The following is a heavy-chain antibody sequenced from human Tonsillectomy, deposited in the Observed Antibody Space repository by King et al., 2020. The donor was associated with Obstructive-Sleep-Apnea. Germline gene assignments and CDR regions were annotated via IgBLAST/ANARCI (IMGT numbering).Heavy chain of an antibody. CDR2: IYYSGST. CDR3: ARDVGGDPSYGMDV. D-gene: IGHD2-21*02. Sequence: QLQESGPGLVKPSETLSLTCTVSGGSISSSSYYWGWIRQPPGKGLEWIGSIYYSGSTYYNPSLKSRVTISVDTSKNQFSLKLSSVTAADTAVYYCARDVGGDPSYGMDVWGQGTTVTVSS. V-gene: IGHV4-39*07. CDR1: GGSISSSSYY. J-gene: IGHJ6*02.